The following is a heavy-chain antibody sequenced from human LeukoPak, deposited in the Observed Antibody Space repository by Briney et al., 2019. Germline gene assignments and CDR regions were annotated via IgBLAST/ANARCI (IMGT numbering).Heavy chain of an antibody. V-gene: IGHV3-15*05. D-gene: IGHD2-15*01. Sequence: GGSLRLSCEASGFTFSNAWMSWVRQAPGKGLEWVGRIKSKIDGGTTDYAAPVKGRFRISRDDSKNTLYLQMNTLRVEDTAMYYCVAANPTSDYWGQGTLVTVSS. CDR1: GFTFSNAW. CDR3: VAANPTSDY. CDR2: IKSKIDGGTT. J-gene: IGHJ4*02.